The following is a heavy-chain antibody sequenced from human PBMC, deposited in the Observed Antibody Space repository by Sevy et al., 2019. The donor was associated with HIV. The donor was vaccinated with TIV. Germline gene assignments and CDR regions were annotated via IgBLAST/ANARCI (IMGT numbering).Heavy chain of an antibody. D-gene: IGHD6-13*01. CDR1: GFTFTNAR. Sequence: GGSLRLSCAASGFTFTNARMSWVRQAPGKGLEWVGRFKGKPSCGAIDDAAPVKGRFTISRDDSKNTLYLQMSSLRTEDTAVYYCTTDSWSQEDYYDYWGQGTLVTVSS. CDR3: TTDSWSQEDYYDY. CDR2: FKGKPSCGAI. J-gene: IGHJ4*02. V-gene: IGHV3-15*01.